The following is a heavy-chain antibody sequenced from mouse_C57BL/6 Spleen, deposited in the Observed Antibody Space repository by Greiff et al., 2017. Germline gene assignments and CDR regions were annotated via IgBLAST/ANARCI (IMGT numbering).Heavy chain of an antibody. V-gene: IGHV1-74*01. Sequence: VQLQQSGAELARPGASVKLSCKASGYTFTSYWMHWVKQRPGQGLEWIGRIHPSDSDTNYNQKFKGKATLTVDKSSSTAYMQLSSLTSEDSAVYCCEIGYYYGSSYGFAYWGQGTLVTVSA. CDR1: GYTFTSYW. J-gene: IGHJ3*01. D-gene: IGHD1-1*01. CDR2: IHPSDSDT. CDR3: EIGYYYGSSYGFAY.